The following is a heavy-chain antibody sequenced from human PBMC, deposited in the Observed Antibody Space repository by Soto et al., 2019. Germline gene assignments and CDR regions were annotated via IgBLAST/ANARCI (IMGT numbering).Heavy chain of an antibody. J-gene: IGHJ4*02. D-gene: IGHD2-15*01. CDR1: GYTFTSYY. V-gene: IGHV1-46*01. CDR2: INPSGGST. CDR3: AREGLPLDY. Sequence: ASVKVSCKASGYTFTSYYMHWVRQAPGQGLEWMGIINPSGGSTDYAQKFQGRVTITRDTSASTAYMELSSLRYEDTAVYYCAREGLPLDYWGQGTLVTVSS.